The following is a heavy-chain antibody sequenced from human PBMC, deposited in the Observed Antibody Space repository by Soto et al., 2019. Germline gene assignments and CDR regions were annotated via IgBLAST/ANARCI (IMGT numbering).Heavy chain of an antibody. CDR3: ANDMGGSYWLPFDD. CDR2: ISGSGGST. J-gene: IGHJ4*02. Sequence: GVSLRLSCAASGFPFSSYAMSWVRQAPGKGLEWVSAISGSGGSTYYADSVKGRFTISRDNAKNTLYLQMNSLRAEDTALYYCANDMGGSYWLPFDDCGQGTMVTVSS. V-gene: IGHV3-23*01. CDR1: GFPFSSYA. D-gene: IGHD1-26*01.